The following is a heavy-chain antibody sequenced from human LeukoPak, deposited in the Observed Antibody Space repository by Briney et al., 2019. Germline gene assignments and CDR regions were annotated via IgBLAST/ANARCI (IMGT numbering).Heavy chain of an antibody. V-gene: IGHV3-74*03. Sequence: GGSLRLSCTASGFTFSSDRMHWVRQVPGKGLVWVSRIDSDGTGAVYADAVEGRFIISRDNAKNTLYLQMNSLRAEDTAVYYCAAKSGIAARRDYYYGMDVWGQGTTVTVSS. CDR1: GFTFSSDR. J-gene: IGHJ6*02. CDR2: IDSDGTGA. D-gene: IGHD6-6*01. CDR3: AAKSGIAARRDYYYGMDV.